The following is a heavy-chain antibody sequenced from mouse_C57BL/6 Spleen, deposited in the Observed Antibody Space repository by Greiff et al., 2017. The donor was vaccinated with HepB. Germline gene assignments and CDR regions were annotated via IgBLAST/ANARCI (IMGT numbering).Heavy chain of an antibody. J-gene: IGHJ2*01. CDR3: ARGVTTGEYYFDY. CDR2: IEREDGET. Sequence: VLLQQSGAELVKPGASVKLSCTASGFNIKDYYMHWVKQRTEQGLEWCGRIEREDGETKYDPNFQGKATITADTSSNSAYLQLSSLTSEDTAVYYWARGVTTGEYYFDYWGQGTTLTVSS. D-gene: IGHD2-2*01. CDR1: GFNIKDYY. V-gene: IGHV14-2*01.